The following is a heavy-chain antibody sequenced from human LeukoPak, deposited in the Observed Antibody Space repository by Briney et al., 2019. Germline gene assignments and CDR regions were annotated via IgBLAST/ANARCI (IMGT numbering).Heavy chain of an antibody. V-gene: IGHV1-18*01. CDR3: ARGPKAEWLGDYYYYYMDV. D-gene: IGHD6-19*01. J-gene: IGHJ6*03. Sequence: ASVKVSCKASGDTFTGYGISWARQAPGQGLEWMGWISAYNGNTNYAQKLQGRVTMTTDTSTSTAYMELRSLRSDDTAVYYCARGPKAEWLGDYYYYYMDVWGKGTTVTVSS. CDR2: ISAYNGNT. CDR1: GDTFTGYG.